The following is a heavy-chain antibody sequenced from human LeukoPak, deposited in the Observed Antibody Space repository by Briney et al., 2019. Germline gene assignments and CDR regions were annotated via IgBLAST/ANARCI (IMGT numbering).Heavy chain of an antibody. CDR1: GFTVSSNY. V-gene: IGHV3-66*01. Sequence: GGSLRLSCAASGFTVSSNYMSWVRQAPGKGLEWVSVIYSGGSTYYADSVKGRFTISRDNSKNTLYLQMNSLRAEDTAVYYCARTRIVVVPASYYYGMDVWGQGTTVTVSS. CDR3: ARTRIVVVPASYYYGMDV. D-gene: IGHD2-2*01. J-gene: IGHJ6*02. CDR2: IYSGGST.